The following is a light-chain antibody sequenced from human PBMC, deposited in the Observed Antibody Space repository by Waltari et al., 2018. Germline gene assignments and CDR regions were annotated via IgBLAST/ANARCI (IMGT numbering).Light chain of an antibody. CDR3: QHYNNWPWT. J-gene: IGKJ1*01. CDR1: HSVTRS. Sequence: EVVMTQSPATLSVSPGESVTLSYRASHSVTRSLAWYQQKVGQVPRLLIYGASTRATGVPARFSGSGSGTDFTLTISSLQSEDFAVYYCQHYNNWPWTFGPGTKVEIK. V-gene: IGKV3-15*01. CDR2: GAS.